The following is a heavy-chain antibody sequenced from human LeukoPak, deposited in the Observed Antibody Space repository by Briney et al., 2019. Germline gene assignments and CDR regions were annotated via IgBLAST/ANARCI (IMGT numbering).Heavy chain of an antibody. D-gene: IGHD3-9*01. Sequence: SETLSLTCAVYGGSFSGYYWSWIRQPPGKGLEWIGEINHSGSTNYNPSLKSRVTISVDTSKNQFSLKLSSVTAADTAVYCCARGLYDILTGPNFDYWGQGTLVTVSS. CDR2: INHSGST. CDR1: GGSFSGYY. V-gene: IGHV4-34*01. CDR3: ARGLYDILTGPNFDY. J-gene: IGHJ4*02.